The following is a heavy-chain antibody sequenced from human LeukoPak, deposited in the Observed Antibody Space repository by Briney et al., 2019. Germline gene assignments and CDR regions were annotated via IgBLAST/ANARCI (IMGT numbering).Heavy chain of an antibody. CDR3: ARGHIAVAGFDY. D-gene: IGHD6-19*01. J-gene: IGHJ4*02. CDR1: GGSFSGYY. CDR2: IYYSGST. V-gene: IGHV4-59*01. Sequence: PSETLSLTCAVYGGSFSGYYWSWIRQPPGKGLEWIGYIYYSGSTNYNPSLKSRVTISVDTSKNQFSLKLSSVTAADTAAYYCARGHIAVAGFDYWGQGTLVTVSS.